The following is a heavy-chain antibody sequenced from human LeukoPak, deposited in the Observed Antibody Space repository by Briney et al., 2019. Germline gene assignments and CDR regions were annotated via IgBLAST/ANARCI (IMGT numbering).Heavy chain of an antibody. V-gene: IGHV1-2*06. CDR1: RYTFTGYY. J-gene: IGHJ4*02. CDR3: ARGPDDKQFHTGGD. Sequence: ASVKVSCKASRYTFTGYYIHWMRQAPGQGLEWMGRINPKSGDTDFAQKFQGRVTMTRDTSISTAYMELSRLRSDDTAVYYCARGPDDKQFHTGGDWGQGTLVTVSS. D-gene: IGHD3-9*01. CDR2: INPKSGDT.